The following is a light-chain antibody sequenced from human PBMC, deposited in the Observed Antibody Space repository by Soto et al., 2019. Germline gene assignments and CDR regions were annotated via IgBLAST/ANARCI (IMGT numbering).Light chain of an antibody. Sequence: QSALTQPASVSGSPGQSITLSCTGTSSDVGAYNYVSWYQQHPGKAPKLMIYDVSNRPSGVSNRFSGSKSGNTASLTISGLQAEDEADYYCSSYTSRSTPLYVFGTGTKVTVL. J-gene: IGLJ1*01. CDR1: SSDVGAYNY. CDR2: DVS. V-gene: IGLV2-14*01. CDR3: SSYTSRSTPLYV.